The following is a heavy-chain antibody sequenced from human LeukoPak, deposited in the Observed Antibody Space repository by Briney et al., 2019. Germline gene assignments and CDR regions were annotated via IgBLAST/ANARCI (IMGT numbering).Heavy chain of an antibody. D-gene: IGHD3-22*01. CDR2: IQEDGGDK. Sequence: GGSLRLSCAASGFTFSFYWMSWVRQAPGKGLEWVANIQEDGGDKRYVDSVKGRFTISRDNAENSLQLEMNSLRAEDTAIYYCAKVAGRKGYASGGYYPDYWGQGTLVTVSS. CDR1: GFTFSFYW. V-gene: IGHV3-7*05. CDR3: AKVAGRKGYASGGYYPDY. J-gene: IGHJ4*02.